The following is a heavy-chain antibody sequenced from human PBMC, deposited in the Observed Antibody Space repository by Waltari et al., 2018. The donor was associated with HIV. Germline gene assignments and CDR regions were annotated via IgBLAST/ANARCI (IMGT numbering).Heavy chain of an antibody. Sequence: GQLVPSGAEVKQSGASVRISCKDPGYPFTNYDINWLRQATGQGLEWMGWMNPSTGNAGFAHNFQGRVVMTRDIPINTAYMELSGLTSHDAAVYYCSTSRPGAMFGDAWGQGTLVTVSS. V-gene: IGHV1-8*02. CDR1: GYPFTNYD. CDR2: MNPSTGNA. J-gene: IGHJ5*02. D-gene: IGHD3-3*01. CDR3: STSRPGAMFGDA.